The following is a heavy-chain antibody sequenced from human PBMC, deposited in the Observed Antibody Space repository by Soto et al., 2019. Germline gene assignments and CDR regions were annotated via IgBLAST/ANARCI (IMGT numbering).Heavy chain of an antibody. J-gene: IGHJ4*02. Sequence: GGSLRRSCVVSGFTFSNVWMSWVRQAPGKGLEWVGRIKSKTDGGTTNYAAPVKGRFTISRDDSKNTLYLQMNSLKTEGTAVYFCPTAHISLWGQGTLVTVSS. CDR3: PTAHISL. CDR1: GFTFSNVW. CDR2: IKSKTDGGTT. V-gene: IGHV3-15*01.